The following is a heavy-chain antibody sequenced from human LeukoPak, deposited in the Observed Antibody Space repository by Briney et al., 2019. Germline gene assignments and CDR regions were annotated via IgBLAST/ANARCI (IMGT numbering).Heavy chain of an antibody. Sequence: GESLQISCQASGSNFTNYWIGWGRQVPGKSLEWMGIIYPGDSDTRYSPSFQGQVTISADKSISTAYLQWSSLKASDTAMYHCARTLSSILVVPVARKQNFYMDVWGKGTTVTVSS. V-gene: IGHV5-51*01. J-gene: IGHJ6*03. CDR1: GSNFTNYW. CDR2: IYPGDSDT. CDR3: ARTLSSILVVPVARKQNFYMDV. D-gene: IGHD2-2*01.